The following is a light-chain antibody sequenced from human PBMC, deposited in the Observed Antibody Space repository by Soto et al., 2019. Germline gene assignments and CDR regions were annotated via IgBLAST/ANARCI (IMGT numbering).Light chain of an antibody. CDR1: QSVISTD. CDR2: AAS. V-gene: IGKV3-20*01. CDR3: QQYGTSPPD. Sequence: ETVLTQSPGTLSLSPGERVTLSCRASQSVISTDLAWYQQKPGQAPRLLVYAASSRASGIPDRFSGSGSGTDFTLTISRLEPEDFAVYYCQQYGTSPPDFGGGTKVDIK. J-gene: IGKJ4*01.